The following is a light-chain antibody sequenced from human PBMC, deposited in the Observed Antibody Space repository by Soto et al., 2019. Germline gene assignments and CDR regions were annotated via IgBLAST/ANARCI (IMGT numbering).Light chain of an antibody. CDR3: CSYAGSSALNYV. CDR2: DVS. Sequence: QSALAQPASVSGSPGQSITISCTGTSSDVGAYNYVSWYQQHPGKDPRLMIYDVSNRPSGVSNRFSGSKSGNTASLTISGLQAEDEADYYCCSYAGSSALNYVFGTGTKAPS. V-gene: IGLV2-14*03. J-gene: IGLJ1*01. CDR1: SSDVGAYNY.